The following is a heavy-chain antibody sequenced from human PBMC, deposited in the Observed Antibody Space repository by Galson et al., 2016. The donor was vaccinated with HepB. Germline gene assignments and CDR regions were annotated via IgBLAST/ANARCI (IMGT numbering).Heavy chain of an antibody. CDR1: GGFISSSNW. Sequence: ETLSLTCVVSGGFISSSNWWSWVRQPPGKGLEWIGEIYYTGSTNYNPSLKSRVTISVDTSKNQFSLTLSSVTAADTAVYYCARVDSGYSGYDVVPVDYWGQGTLVTVSS. V-gene: IGHV4-4*02. D-gene: IGHD5-12*01. J-gene: IGHJ4*02. CDR2: IYYTGST. CDR3: ARVDSGYSGYDVVPVDY.